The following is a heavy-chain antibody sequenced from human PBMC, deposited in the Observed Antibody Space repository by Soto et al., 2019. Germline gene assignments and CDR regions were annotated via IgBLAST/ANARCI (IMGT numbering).Heavy chain of an antibody. CDR3: ARDWVALGRYYYGMEA. V-gene: IGHV3-48*03. Sequence: PGGSLRLSCAASGLSFSSYEMNWVRQAPGKGLEWVSYISSSGSTIYYADSVKGRFTISRDNAKNSLYLQMNSLRAEDTAVYYCARDWVALGRYYYGMEALGHGSTVSVSS. J-gene: IGHJ6*02. CDR2: ISSSGSTI. CDR1: GLSFSSYE. D-gene: IGHD5-12*01.